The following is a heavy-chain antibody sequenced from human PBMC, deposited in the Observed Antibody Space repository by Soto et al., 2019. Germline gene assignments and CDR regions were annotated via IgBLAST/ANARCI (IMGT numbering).Heavy chain of an antibody. D-gene: IGHD6-13*01. CDR2: ISTYNGNT. CDR3: ARTDSRPQDFDY. J-gene: IGHJ4*02. CDR1: GYTFTTYG. V-gene: IGHV1-18*01. Sequence: QVQLVQSGAEVKKPGATVKVSCKASGYTFTTYGITWMRQAPGQGLEWMGWISTYNGNTNYAQKLQGRVTMTTYTPTNTAYMELRSLRSDDTAMYYCARTDSRPQDFDYWGQGTLVTVSS.